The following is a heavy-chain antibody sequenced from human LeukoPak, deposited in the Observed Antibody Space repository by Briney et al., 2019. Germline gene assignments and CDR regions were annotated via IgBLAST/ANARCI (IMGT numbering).Heavy chain of an antibody. J-gene: IGHJ3*01. D-gene: IGHD3-10*01. CDR2: MNHNSGAT. Sequence: ASVKVSCKASGYTFSNHDFYWMRQATGQGLEWVGWMNHNSGATGYAQKFQGRVTMTRDTSITTAYMELSSLTSEDTAVYYCARDGRGEAAPDDPLDLWGQGTTVTASS. V-gene: IGHV1-8*01. CDR1: GYTFSNHD. CDR3: ARDGRGEAAPDDPLDL.